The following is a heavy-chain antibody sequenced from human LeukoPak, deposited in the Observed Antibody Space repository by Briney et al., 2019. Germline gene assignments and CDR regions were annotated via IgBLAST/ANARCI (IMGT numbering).Heavy chain of an antibody. V-gene: IGHV3-23*01. CDR3: AKKMITPYDY. CDR2: ISGNAGST. D-gene: IGHD4-23*01. Sequence: GGSLRLSCAASGITSSSYAKTWVRQAPGKGLEWVSSISGNAGSTYYADAVKGRFTISRDNSKNTLYLQMNSLRAEDTAIYYCAKKMITPYDYWGQGTLVTVSS. CDR1: GITSSSYA. J-gene: IGHJ4*02.